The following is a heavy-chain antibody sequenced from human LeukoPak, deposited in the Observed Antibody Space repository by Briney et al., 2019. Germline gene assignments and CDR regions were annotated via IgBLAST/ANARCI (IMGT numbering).Heavy chain of an antibody. CDR1: GFTFSSYE. J-gene: IGHJ6*03. CDR2: ISSSSSTK. CDR3: ARGDPENYYYYYMDV. D-gene: IGHD2-21*02. Sequence: GGSLRLSCAASGFTFSSYEMNWVRQAPGKGLEWVSYISSSSSTKYYADSMKGRFTLSRDNAKNSLYLQMNSLRAEDTAVYYCARGDPENYYYYYMDVWGKGTTVTVSS. V-gene: IGHV3-48*01.